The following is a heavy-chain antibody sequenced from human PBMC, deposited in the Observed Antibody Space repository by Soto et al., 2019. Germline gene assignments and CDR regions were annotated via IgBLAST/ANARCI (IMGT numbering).Heavy chain of an antibody. CDR3: ARGRRDTAMVMEDDY. D-gene: IGHD5-18*01. CDR2: MNPNSGNT. V-gene: IGHV1-8*02. J-gene: IGHJ4*02. Sequence: ASVKVSFKASGYTFTSYGINWVRQATGQGLEWMGWMNPNSGNTGYAQKFQGRVTMTRNTSISTAYMELSSLRSEDTAVYYCARGRRDTAMVMEDDYWGQGTLVTVSS. CDR1: GYTFTSYG.